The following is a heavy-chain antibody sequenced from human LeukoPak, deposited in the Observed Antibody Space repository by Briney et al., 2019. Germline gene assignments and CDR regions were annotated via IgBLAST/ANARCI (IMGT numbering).Heavy chain of an antibody. CDR2: ISSSSSYI. V-gene: IGHV3-21*01. CDR1: GFPFSSYS. J-gene: IGHJ4*02. CDR3: AGGRYSSGWGADY. D-gene: IGHD6-19*01. Sequence: GGSLRLSCAASGFPFSSYSMNWARHAPGGGLEWVSSISSSSSYIYYADSVKGRFTISRDNAKNSLYLQMNSLRAEDTAVYYCAGGRYSSGWGADYWGQGTLVTVSS.